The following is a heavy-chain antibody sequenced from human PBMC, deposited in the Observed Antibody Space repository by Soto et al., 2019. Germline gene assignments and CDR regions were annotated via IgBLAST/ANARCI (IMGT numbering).Heavy chain of an antibody. J-gene: IGHJ5*02. D-gene: IGHD2-2*01. CDR1: GYTFTGYY. CDR3: AKAYAGSRQPTTWFGP. V-gene: IGHV1-2*02. CDR2: INPKTGAT. Sequence: ASVKVSCKASGYTFTGYYIHWVRQAPAQGLEWVGWINPKTGATNFAQRFQGIVTMTRDTSITTDYRDLSSLKSDDTATYDFAKAYAGSRQPTTWFGPWGHRTPVPVSS.